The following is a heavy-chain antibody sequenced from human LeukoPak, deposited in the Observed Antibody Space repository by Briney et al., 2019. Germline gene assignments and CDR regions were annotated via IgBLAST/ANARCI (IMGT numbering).Heavy chain of an antibody. CDR2: MNPNSGNT. CDR1: GYTFTSYD. Sequence: ASVKVSCKASGYTFTSYDINWVRQATGQGLEWMGWMNPNSGNTGYAQKFQGRVTMTRNTSISTAYMELSSLRSEDTAVYYCARGLSVFWDFRHWGQGTLVTVSS. J-gene: IGHJ1*01. V-gene: IGHV1-8*01. CDR3: ARGLSVFWDFRH. D-gene: IGHD3-9*01.